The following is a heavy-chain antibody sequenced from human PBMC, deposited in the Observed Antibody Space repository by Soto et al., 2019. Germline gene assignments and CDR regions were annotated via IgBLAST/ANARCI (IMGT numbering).Heavy chain of an antibody. CDR3: AMGTMDV. D-gene: IGHD7-27*01. J-gene: IGHJ6*03. CDR2: IDNDGSST. Sequence: EVQLVESGGGLVQPGGSLRLSCAASGFTFRTYWMQWVRQAPGKGLVWVSRIDNDGSSTNYADSVKGRFTISRDNAKDTLYLQMNSPRAEDTAVYYCAMGTMDVWGKGTTVTVS. CDR1: GFTFRTYW. V-gene: IGHV3-74*02.